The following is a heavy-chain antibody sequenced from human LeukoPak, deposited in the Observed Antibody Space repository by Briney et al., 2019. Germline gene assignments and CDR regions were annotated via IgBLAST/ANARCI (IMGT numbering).Heavy chain of an antibody. CDR2: IYYSGST. J-gene: IGHJ4*02. Sequence: PSETLSLTCTVSGGSISSSSYYWGWIRQPPGKGLEWIGSIYYSGSTYYNPSLKSRVTITVDTSKNQFSLKMSSVTAADTAVYYCARSGAWLVDYWGQGTLVTVSS. D-gene: IGHD5-24*01. CDR3: ARSGAWLVDY. V-gene: IGHV4-39*07. CDR1: GGSISSSSYY.